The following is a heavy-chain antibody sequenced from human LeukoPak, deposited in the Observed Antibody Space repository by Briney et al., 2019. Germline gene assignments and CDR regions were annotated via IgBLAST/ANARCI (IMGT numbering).Heavy chain of an antibody. CDR3: AKGSGSVGASLL. J-gene: IGHJ4*02. Sequence: GGSLRLSCAASGFTFSSYAMSWVRQAPGKGLEWVSAISGSGGSTYYADSVKGRFTISRDNSNNTLYLQMSGLRAEDTAVYYCAKGSGSVGASLLWGQGTLVTVSS. CDR2: ISGSGGST. CDR1: GFTFSSYA. V-gene: IGHV3-23*01. D-gene: IGHD1-26*01.